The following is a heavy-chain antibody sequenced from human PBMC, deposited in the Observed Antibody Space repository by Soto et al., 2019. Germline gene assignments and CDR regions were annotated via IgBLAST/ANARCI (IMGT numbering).Heavy chain of an antibody. CDR3: SITKTTGAATCKGWLHP. CDR2: IFYTGST. D-gene: IGHD1-1*01. V-gene: IGHV4-39*01. CDR1: GGSVDSNRYY. J-gene: IGHJ5*02. Sequence: PSETLSLTCTVSGGSVDSNRYYWAWIRQPPGEGLEWIGSIFYTGSTYYSPSLKGRLIISVDPSKNQFSLKLTSVTAADMAMYYFSITKTTGAATCKGWLHPWGQGTLVP.